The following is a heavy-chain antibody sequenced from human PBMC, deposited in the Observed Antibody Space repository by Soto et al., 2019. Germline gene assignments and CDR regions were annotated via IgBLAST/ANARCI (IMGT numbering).Heavy chain of an antibody. V-gene: IGHV1-69*04. D-gene: IGHD2-15*01. Sequence: SVKVSCKASGGTFSSYTISWVRQAPGQGLEWMGRIIPILGIANYAQKFQGRVTITADKSTSTAYMELSSLRSEDTAVYYCARDSGLGYCSGGSCFEYFQHWGQGTLVTVSS. CDR1: GGTFSSYT. J-gene: IGHJ1*01. CDR3: ARDSGLGYCSGGSCFEYFQH. CDR2: IIPILGIA.